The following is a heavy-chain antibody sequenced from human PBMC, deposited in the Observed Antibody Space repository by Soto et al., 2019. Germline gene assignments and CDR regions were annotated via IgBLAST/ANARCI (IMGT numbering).Heavy chain of an antibody. J-gene: IGHJ4*02. Sequence: EVQLVQSGGGLVQPGGSLRLSCVGSGFTFTDFYMNWVRQAPGKGLEWVANIRPDGSKTNYVESVKGRFTTSRDNAKNSLLLQMNSLRADDTAVYYCAGWGGHDYNYWGQGILVTVSS. V-gene: IGHV3-7*03. CDR3: AGWGGHDYNY. D-gene: IGHD4-4*01. CDR2: IRPDGSKT. CDR1: GFTFTDFY.